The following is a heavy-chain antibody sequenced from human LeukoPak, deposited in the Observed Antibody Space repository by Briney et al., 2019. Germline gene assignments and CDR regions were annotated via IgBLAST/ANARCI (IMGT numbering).Heavy chain of an antibody. Sequence: GGSLRLSCAASGFTFSNFGLHWVRQAPGKGLDWVAYVSDDGRRKYYADSVKGRFTISRDNSKNTLYLQMSSLRAEDTAVYYCVKAGYGSGSYYSTNYYYGMDVWGQGTTVTVSS. V-gene: IGHV3-30*14. J-gene: IGHJ6*02. CDR2: VSDDGRRK. CDR3: VKAGYGSGSYYSTNYYYGMDV. D-gene: IGHD3-10*01. CDR1: GFTFSNFG.